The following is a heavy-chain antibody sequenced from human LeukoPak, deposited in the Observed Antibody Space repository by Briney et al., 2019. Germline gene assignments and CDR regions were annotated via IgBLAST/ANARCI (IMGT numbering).Heavy chain of an antibody. D-gene: IGHD6-19*01. CDR2: IYRSGST. J-gene: IGHJ4*02. CDR1: GYSISNGYY. Sequence: SETLSLTCTVSGYSISNGYYWDWIRQPPGSGLGWIGNIYRSGSTSYNPSLKSRVTISVVTSMNQFSLKVHSVTAADTAVYYCARRHSSGWFYYWGQGTLVTVSS. V-gene: IGHV4-38-2*02. CDR3: ARRHSSGWFYY.